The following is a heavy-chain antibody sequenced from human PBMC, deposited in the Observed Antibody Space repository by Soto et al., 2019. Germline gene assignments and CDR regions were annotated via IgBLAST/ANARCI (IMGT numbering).Heavy chain of an antibody. CDR3: ARDRGYCSSTSCPTYYYYGMDV. Sequence: QVQLVQSGAEVKKPGSSVKVSCKASGGTFSSYAISWVRQAPGQGLEWMGGIIPIFGTANYAQKFQGRVTITADESTSTAYMELSSLRSEDTAVYYCARDRGYCSSTSCPTYYYYGMDVWDQGTTVTVSS. D-gene: IGHD2-2*01. V-gene: IGHV1-69*01. CDR1: GGTFSSYA. CDR2: IIPIFGTA. J-gene: IGHJ6*02.